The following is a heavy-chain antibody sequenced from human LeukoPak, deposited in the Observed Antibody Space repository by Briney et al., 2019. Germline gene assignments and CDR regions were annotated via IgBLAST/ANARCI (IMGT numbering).Heavy chain of an antibody. Sequence: ASVKVSCKASGYSFTNHFLHWVRQAPGQGLEWMGWINPNSGGTNYAQKFQGRVTMTRETSITTAYMELSRLRSDDTAVYYCAKELYGSGSYYPTWGQGTLVTVSS. V-gene: IGHV1-2*02. D-gene: IGHD3-10*01. CDR2: INPNSGGT. J-gene: IGHJ5*02. CDR3: AKELYGSGSYYPT. CDR1: GYSFTNHF.